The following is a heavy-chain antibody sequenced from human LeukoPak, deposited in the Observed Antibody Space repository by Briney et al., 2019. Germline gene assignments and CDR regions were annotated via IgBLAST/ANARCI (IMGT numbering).Heavy chain of an antibody. J-gene: IGHJ3*02. Sequence: TGGSLRLSCAASGFTFSSYGMHWVRQAPGKGLEWVAVISYDGSNKYYADSVKGRFTISRDNSKNTLYLQMNSLRAEDTAVYYCAKDRFAGSALPGIWGQGTMVTVSS. CDR2: ISYDGSNK. CDR3: AKDRFAGSALPGI. D-gene: IGHD3-10*01. CDR1: GFTFSSYG. V-gene: IGHV3-30*18.